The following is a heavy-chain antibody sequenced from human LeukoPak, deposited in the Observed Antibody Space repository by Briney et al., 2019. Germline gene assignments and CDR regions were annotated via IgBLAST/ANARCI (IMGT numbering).Heavy chain of an antibody. V-gene: IGHV4-34*01. CDR1: GGSFSGYY. Sequence: SETLSLTCAVYGGSFSGYYWSWIRQPPGKGLEWIGEINHSGSTNYNPSLKSRVTTSIDTSKNEFSLRLTSVTAADTAVYFCARGTSGRSAMWRGYRSVPFDLWGQGILVTVSS. D-gene: IGHD3-16*02. J-gene: IGHJ4*02. CDR3: ARGTSGRSAMWRGYRSVPFDL. CDR2: INHSGST.